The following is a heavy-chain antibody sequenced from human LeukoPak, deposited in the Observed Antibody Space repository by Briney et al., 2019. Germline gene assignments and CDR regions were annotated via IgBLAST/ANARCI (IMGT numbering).Heavy chain of an antibody. D-gene: IGHD3-22*01. V-gene: IGHV4-31*03. Sequence: SETLSLTCTVSGGSVSSGGYYWSWIRQHPGKGLEWIGYIYYSGSTYYNPSLKSRVTISVDASKNQFSLKLSSVTAADTAVYYCARAAAQYYYDSSGYAFDIWGQGTMVTVSS. CDR3: ARAAAQYYYDSSGYAFDI. CDR1: GGSVSSGGYY. J-gene: IGHJ3*02. CDR2: IYYSGST.